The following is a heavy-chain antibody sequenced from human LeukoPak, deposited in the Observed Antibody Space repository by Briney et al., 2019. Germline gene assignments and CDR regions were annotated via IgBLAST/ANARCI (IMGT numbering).Heavy chain of an antibody. Sequence: PSETLSLTCTVSGGSISSYYWSWIRQPPGKGLEWIAYIYYSGSTNYNPSLKSRVTMSVDTSKNQFSLKLSSVTAADTAVYYCARIFRSGWYYFDYWGQGTLVTVSS. CDR2: IYYSGST. V-gene: IGHV4-59*01. CDR1: GGSISSYY. CDR3: ARIFRSGWYYFDY. D-gene: IGHD6-19*01. J-gene: IGHJ4*02.